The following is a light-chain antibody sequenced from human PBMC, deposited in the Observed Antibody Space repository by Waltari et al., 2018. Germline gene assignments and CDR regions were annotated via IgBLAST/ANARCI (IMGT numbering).Light chain of an antibody. CDR3: SSYAGSNTWV. CDR1: SSDIGGYNY. Sequence: QAALTQPPSVSGSPGQSVTISCTGTSSDIGGYNYVPWYQQHPGKAPKLMIYDVSKRPSEVSVRLTGSKSGNTASLTISGLQAEDDADYYCSSYAGSNTWVFGRGTRLTVL. V-gene: IGLV2-11*01. CDR2: DVS. J-gene: IGLJ2*01.